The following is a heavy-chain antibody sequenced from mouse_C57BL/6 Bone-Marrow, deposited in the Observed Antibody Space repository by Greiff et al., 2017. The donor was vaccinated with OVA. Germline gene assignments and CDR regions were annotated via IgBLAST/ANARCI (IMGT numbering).Heavy chain of an antibody. V-gene: IGHV1-36*01. J-gene: IGHJ4*01. Sequence: EVQLQQSGPVLVKPGPSVKISCKASGFTFTDYYMHWVKQSHGKSLEWIGLVYPYNGGTSYNQTFKGKATLTVDTSSSPAYMELNSLTSEDAAVYYCARNYYDSSYYAMDYWGQGTSVTVSS. D-gene: IGHD1-1*01. CDR3: ARNYYDSSYYAMDY. CDR2: VYPYNGGT. CDR1: GFTFTDYY.